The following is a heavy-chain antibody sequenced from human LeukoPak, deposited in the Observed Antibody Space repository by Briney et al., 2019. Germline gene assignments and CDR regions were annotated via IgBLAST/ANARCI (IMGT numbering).Heavy chain of an antibody. V-gene: IGHV3-23*01. J-gene: IGHJ4*02. CDR3: AKETSYGLTGRFDY. D-gene: IGHD5-18*01. Sequence: PGGSLRLSCAASGFTFSSYAMSWVRQAPGKGLEWVSAISGSGGSTYYADSVRGRFTISRDNSKNTLYLQMNSLRAEDTAVYYCAKETSYGLTGRFDYWGQGTLVTVSP. CDR2: ISGSGGST. CDR1: GFTFSSYA.